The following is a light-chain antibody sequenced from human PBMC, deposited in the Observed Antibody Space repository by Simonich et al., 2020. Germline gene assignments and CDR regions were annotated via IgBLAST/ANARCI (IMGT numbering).Light chain of an antibody. J-gene: IGLJ2*01. CDR3: QSYDSSLSGSV. Sequence: QSALTQPASVSGSPGQSITISCTGTSSDVGGYNYVSWYQQHPGKAPKLMIYDVRNRPSGAPDRFSGSKSCTSASLAITGLQAEDEADYYCQSYDSSLSGSVFGGGTKLTVL. CDR1: SSDVGGYNY. CDR2: DVR. V-gene: IGLV2-14*01.